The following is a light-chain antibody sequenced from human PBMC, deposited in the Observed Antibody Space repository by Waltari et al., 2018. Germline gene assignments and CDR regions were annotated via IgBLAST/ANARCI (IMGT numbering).Light chain of an antibody. J-gene: IGLJ1*01. CDR1: SSDIGAYDY. V-gene: IGLV2-14*01. CDR2: DVR. CDR3: SSPTTRSTQV. Sequence: QSGLTQPASVSGSPGQSITISCIGTSSDIGAYDYVSWYQQHPGKAPKLLIYDVRDRPPGGSHRFSCSKAGNAASLTSSGLQAEDEATYCCSSPTTRSTQVFGSGTKVTV.